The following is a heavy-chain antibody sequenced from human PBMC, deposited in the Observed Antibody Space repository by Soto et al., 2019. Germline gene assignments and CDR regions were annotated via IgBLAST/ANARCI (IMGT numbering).Heavy chain of an antibody. CDR2: VYYSGSS. D-gene: IGHD2-2*01. CDR1: GDSISGGASF. Sequence: SETLSLTCTVSGDSISGGASFWSWIRQPPGKGLEWIANVYYSGSSYYNPSLKSRLTISVDTTKNQFSLQLKSMTAADTAVYYCAKLSCTSSTCYFPGWFDPWGQGTLVTVSS. J-gene: IGHJ5*02. CDR3: AKLSCTSSTCYFPGWFDP. V-gene: IGHV4-31*03.